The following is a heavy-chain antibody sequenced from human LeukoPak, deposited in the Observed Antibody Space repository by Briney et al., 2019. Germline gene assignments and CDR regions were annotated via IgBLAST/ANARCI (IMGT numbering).Heavy chain of an antibody. Sequence: ASVKVSCKASGYTFTNYHMHWVRQAPGQGLEWMGIINPSGGSTSHAQKFQGRVTMTRDTSTSTVYMELSSLRSEDTAVYYCARDAGYSSGWPTYYFDHWGQGTLVTVSS. V-gene: IGHV1-46*01. CDR2: INPSGGST. CDR3: ARDAGYSSGWPTYYFDH. CDR1: GYTFTNYH. D-gene: IGHD6-19*01. J-gene: IGHJ4*01.